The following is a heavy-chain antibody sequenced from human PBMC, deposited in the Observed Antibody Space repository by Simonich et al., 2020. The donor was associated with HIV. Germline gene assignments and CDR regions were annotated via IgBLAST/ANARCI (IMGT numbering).Heavy chain of an antibody. J-gene: IGHJ4*02. Sequence: QVQLQQWGAGRLKPSETLSLTCAVYGGSFSGYYWSWIRQPPGKGLEWIGEINHRGITNYKSSLHSRATISVDKSKNQFSLKLSSVTAADTAIYYCARRDRELILYFDYWGQGNLVTVSS. CDR1: GGSFSGYY. V-gene: IGHV4-34*01. CDR3: ARRDRELILYFDY. D-gene: IGHD3-3*01. CDR2: INHRGIT.